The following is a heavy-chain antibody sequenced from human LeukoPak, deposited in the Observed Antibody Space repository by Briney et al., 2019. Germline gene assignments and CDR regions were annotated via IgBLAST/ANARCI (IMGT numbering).Heavy chain of an antibody. Sequence: GGSLRLSCAASGFTFDDYDMSWVRHAPGKGLEWVSGINWNGGSTGYADPVKGRFTISRDNAKDSLYLQMNSLRAEDTALYYCAREILYYYDSSGRGAFDIWGQGTMVTVSS. CDR1: GFTFDDYD. CDR3: AREILYYYDSSGRGAFDI. J-gene: IGHJ3*02. CDR2: INWNGGST. D-gene: IGHD3-22*01. V-gene: IGHV3-20*04.